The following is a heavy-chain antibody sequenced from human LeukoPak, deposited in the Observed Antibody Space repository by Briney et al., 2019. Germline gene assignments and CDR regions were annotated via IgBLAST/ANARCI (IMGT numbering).Heavy chain of an antibody. Sequence: GSLRLSCAGSGFIFNNYAVSWVRQAPGKGLEWVSASSGTGGTTYYADSVKGRFTISRDNSKNTLSLQMSSLRVEDTAVYYCAKRGYCSGSSCGFYYYYALDVWGQGTTVTVSS. D-gene: IGHD2-2*01. CDR2: SSGTGGTT. J-gene: IGHJ6*02. CDR3: AKRGYCSGSSCGFYYYYALDV. CDR1: GFIFNNYA. V-gene: IGHV3-23*01.